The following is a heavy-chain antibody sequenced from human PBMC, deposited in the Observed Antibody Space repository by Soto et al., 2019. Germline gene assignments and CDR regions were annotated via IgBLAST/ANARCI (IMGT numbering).Heavy chain of an antibody. V-gene: IGHV3-23*01. J-gene: IGHJ4*02. D-gene: IGHD3-9*01. CDR1: GFTFSSYP. CDR3: GKVDEEGYYDIMTGYATCYFDC. CDR2: SSGGGGNT. Sequence: EVQLLKSGGGLVQPGGSLRLSWAAAGFTFSSYPMSWVREAPGKVLEWVSASSGGGGNTYYADSVKGGFTISRDNTKNTRYLKMNSVIAEDTALYDWGKVDEEGYYDIMTGYATCYFDCWGQGTLVTVSS.